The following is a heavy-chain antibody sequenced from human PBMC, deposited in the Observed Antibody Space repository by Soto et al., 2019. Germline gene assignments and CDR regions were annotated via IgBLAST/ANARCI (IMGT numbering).Heavy chain of an antibody. CDR3: ARGVSAGVDY. Sequence: QVQLVQSGAEVREPGASVKVSCKASGYSFTSLDINWVRQTAGQGLEWMGWMQPGTGRTGYAQKLQGRVTMTRDTSINTAYMELTTLTSDDTAFYYCARGVSAGVDYWGQGTLVTVSS. CDR1: GYSFTSLD. V-gene: IGHV1-8*01. CDR2: MQPGTGRT. J-gene: IGHJ4*02. D-gene: IGHD1-26*01.